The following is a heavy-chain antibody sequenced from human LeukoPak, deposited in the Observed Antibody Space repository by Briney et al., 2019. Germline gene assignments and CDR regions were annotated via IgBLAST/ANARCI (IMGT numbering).Heavy chain of an antibody. Sequence: ASVKGSCKASGDTFSSYAISWVRQAPGQGLEWMGRIIPILGIANYAQKFQGRVTITADKSTSTAYMELSSLRSEDTAVYYCAKTTTYYYGMDVWGQGTTVTASS. CDR1: GDTFSSYA. J-gene: IGHJ6*02. V-gene: IGHV1-69*04. CDR3: AKTTTYYYGMDV. D-gene: IGHD4-17*01. CDR2: IIPILGIA.